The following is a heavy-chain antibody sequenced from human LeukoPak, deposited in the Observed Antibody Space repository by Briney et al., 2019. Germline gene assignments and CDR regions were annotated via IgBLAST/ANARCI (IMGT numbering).Heavy chain of an antibody. CDR2: IRYDGSNK. CDR1: GFTFSSYG. D-gene: IGHD6-19*01. CDR3: AKAAGIAVAGKH. J-gene: IGHJ1*01. V-gene: IGHV3-30*02. Sequence: GGSPRLSCAASGFTFSSYGMHWVRQAPGKGLEWVAFIRYDGSNKYYADSVKGRFTISRDNSKNTLYLQMNSLRAEDTAVYYCAKAAGIAVAGKHWGQGTLVTVSS.